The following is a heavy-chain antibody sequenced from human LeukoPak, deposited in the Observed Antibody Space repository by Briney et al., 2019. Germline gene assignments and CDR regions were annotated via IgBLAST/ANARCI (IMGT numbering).Heavy chain of an antibody. J-gene: IGHJ4*02. CDR1: GFTFSSFG. V-gene: IGHV3-30*03. CDR2: TSYDGNEK. CDR3: ATGGTRAATGRMGF. Sequence: GGSLRLSCAASGFTFSSFGMHWVRQAPGKGLEWVTVTSYDGNEKYYADSVKGRFIISRDNSKNTVYLQMNSLRAEDTAVYYCATGGTRAATGRMGFWGQGTLVTVSS. D-gene: IGHD6-25*01.